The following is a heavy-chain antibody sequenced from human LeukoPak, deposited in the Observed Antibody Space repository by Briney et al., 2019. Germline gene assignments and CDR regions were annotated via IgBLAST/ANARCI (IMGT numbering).Heavy chain of an antibody. Sequence: SETLSLTCTVSGGSISSYYWSWIRQPPGKGLEWIGYIYYSGSTNYNPSLKSRVTISVDTSKNQISLKLSSVAAADTAVYYCARVALGRLYYYDSSEVRYFDYWGQGTLVTVSS. J-gene: IGHJ4*02. D-gene: IGHD3-22*01. V-gene: IGHV4-59*01. CDR1: GGSISSYY. CDR3: ARVALGRLYYYDSSEVRYFDY. CDR2: IYYSGST.